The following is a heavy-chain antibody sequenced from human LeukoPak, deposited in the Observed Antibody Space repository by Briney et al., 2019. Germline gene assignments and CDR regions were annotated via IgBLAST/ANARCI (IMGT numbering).Heavy chain of an antibody. D-gene: IGHD2-15*01. CDR3: AGGQGYLIEL. J-gene: IGHJ4*02. Sequence: GRSLRLSCTASGFTFGDYAKSWIRQAPGKGLEWVGFIRSKAYGETADYAASVKGRFTISRDDSKAIAYLQINNLRAEDTAVYYCAGGQGYLIELWGQGTLVTVSS. CDR2: IRSKAYGETA. V-gene: IGHV3-49*03. CDR1: GFTFGDYA.